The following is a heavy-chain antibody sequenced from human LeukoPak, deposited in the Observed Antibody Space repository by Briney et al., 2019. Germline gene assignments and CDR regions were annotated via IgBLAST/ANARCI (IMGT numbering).Heavy chain of an antibody. V-gene: IGHV4-4*02. CDR3: TRESGAFSPFGF. J-gene: IGHJ4*02. Sequence: SDTLSLTCAVSGGSIMTTNWWSWVRQPPGKGLEWIGEVHLNGATNYNPSLESRVSMSIDTSKNQMSLKLTSVTAADTAIYYCTRESGAFSPFGFWGQGTLVTVSS. D-gene: IGHD1-26*01. CDR1: GGSIMTTNW. CDR2: VHLNGAT.